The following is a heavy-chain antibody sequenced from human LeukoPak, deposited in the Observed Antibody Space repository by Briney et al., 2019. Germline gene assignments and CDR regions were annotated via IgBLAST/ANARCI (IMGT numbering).Heavy chain of an antibody. CDR2: ISHSGST. J-gene: IGHJ4*02. V-gene: IGHV4-30-2*01. CDR3: ARGVRGAFDY. D-gene: IGHD3-10*01. CDR1: GGSISSGGFY. Sequence: PSETLSLTCTVSGGSISSGGFYWSWIRQPPGKGLEWIGYISHSGSTYYNPSLKSRITISVDRSKNQFSLQLSSVTAADTAVYYCARGVRGAFDYWGQGTLVTVSS.